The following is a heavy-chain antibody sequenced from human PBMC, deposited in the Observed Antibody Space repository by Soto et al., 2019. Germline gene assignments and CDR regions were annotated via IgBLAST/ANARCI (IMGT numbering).Heavy chain of an antibody. CDR1: GYTFSTYA. CDR2: LNGGTGQT. J-gene: IGHJ6*02. D-gene: IGHD1-1*01. V-gene: IGHV1-3*01. CDR3: ARGKGMEENYYYYGMDI. Sequence: GASVKVSCKASGYTFSTYAIHWVRQAPGQSLEWMGWLNGGTGQTRYSQRFQDRVTITRDTSASTAYMEVSSLRPEDTAAYYCARGKGMEENYYYYGMDIWGQGTTVTVSS.